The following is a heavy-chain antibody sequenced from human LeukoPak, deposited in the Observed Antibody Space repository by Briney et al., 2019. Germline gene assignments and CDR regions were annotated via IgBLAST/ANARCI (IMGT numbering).Heavy chain of an antibody. D-gene: IGHD2-15*01. CDR2: ISYSGST. V-gene: IGHV4-59*01. CDR3: ARASNIVVVVAATPPLKYYFDY. Sequence: SETLSLTCTVSGDSISTYYWTWLRQPPGKGLEWLGCISYSGSTNYNPSLKSRVTISLAMSKSQFSLRVSSVTAADTAVYYCARASNIVVVVAATPPLKYYFDYWGQGTLVTVSS. J-gene: IGHJ4*02. CDR1: GDSISTYY.